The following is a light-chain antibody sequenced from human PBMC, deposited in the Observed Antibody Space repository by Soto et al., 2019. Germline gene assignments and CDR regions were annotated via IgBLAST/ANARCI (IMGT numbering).Light chain of an antibody. Sequence: QAVVTQEPSLTVSPGGTVTLTCGSNTGAVTTGHYPYWFQQKPGQAPRTLIYDTNNKHSWTPARFLGSLLGGKAALTLSGAQPEDEADYYCLLSYRGVGVFGGGTKLTVL. CDR2: DTN. V-gene: IGLV7-46*01. J-gene: IGLJ2*01. CDR3: LLSYRGVGV. CDR1: TGAVTTGHY.